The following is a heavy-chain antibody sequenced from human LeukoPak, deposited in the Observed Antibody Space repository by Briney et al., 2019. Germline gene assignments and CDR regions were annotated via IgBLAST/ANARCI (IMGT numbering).Heavy chain of an antibody. CDR1: GYTFSSYA. D-gene: IGHD5-12*01. V-gene: IGHV1-3*01. J-gene: IGHJ4*02. CDR3: ARDQVADRLDY. CDR2: INAGNGNT. Sequence: VASVKVSCKASGYTFSSYAMHWVRQAPGQRLEWMGWINAGNGNTKYSQRFQGRVTITRDTSASTAYMELSSLRSEDTAVYYCARDQVADRLDYWGQGTLVTVSS.